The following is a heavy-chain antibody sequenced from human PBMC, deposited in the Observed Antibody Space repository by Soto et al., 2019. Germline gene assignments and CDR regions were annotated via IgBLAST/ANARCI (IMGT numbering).Heavy chain of an antibody. Sequence: EVQLVESGGDLVQPGRSLRLACAASGFTFDDHAMHWVRQAPGKGLEWVSGISWNSGSIDYVDSVRGRFTVSRDNAKKYLYLQMNSLRPEDTALYYCAKDNVIRWHENYFYHIDVWGKGTTVTVSS. CDR3: AKDNVIRWHENYFYHIDV. CDR2: ISWNSGSI. J-gene: IGHJ6*03. CDR1: GFTFDDHA. D-gene: IGHD4-17*01. V-gene: IGHV3-9*01.